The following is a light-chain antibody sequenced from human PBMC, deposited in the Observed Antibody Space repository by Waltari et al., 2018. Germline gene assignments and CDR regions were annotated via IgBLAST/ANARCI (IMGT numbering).Light chain of an antibody. J-gene: IGLJ2*01. CDR2: DKN. V-gene: IGLV3-19*01. CDR1: SLRHYS. Sequence: SSELTQYPAVSVAMGPTVRITCQGASLRHYSAIRYPQRPGQAPIMVMYDKNNRPSGVPDRFSGSTSDNTASLTITGAQAEDEASYYCHSRDASGVGGSFGGGTKLTVL. CDR3: HSRDASGVGGS.